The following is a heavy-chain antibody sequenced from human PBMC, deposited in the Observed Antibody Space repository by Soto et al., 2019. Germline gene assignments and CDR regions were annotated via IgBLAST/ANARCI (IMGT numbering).Heavy chain of an antibody. J-gene: IGHJ5*02. D-gene: IGHD2-15*01. V-gene: IGHV3-23*01. CDR3: TKANRYCSGANWFDP. CDR1: GFTFSSYA. Sequence: GSLRLSCAASGFTFSSYAMSWVRQAPGKGLEWVSAISGSGGSTYYADSVKGRFTISRDNSKNTLYLQMNSLRAEDTAVYYCTKANRYCSGANWFDPWGQGTLVTVSS. CDR2: ISGSGGST.